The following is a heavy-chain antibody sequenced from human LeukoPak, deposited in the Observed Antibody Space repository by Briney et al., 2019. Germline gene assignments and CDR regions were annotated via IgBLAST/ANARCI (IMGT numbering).Heavy chain of an antibody. CDR3: ARDLDGNHYHRPLGY. CDR2: ISGSGGST. CDR1: GFTFSSYA. V-gene: IGHV3-23*01. J-gene: IGHJ4*02. D-gene: IGHD3/OR15-3a*01. Sequence: GGSLRLSCAASGFTFSSYAMSWVRQAPGKGLEWVSAISGSGGSTYFADSVKGRFTISRDSSKNTLYLQMNSLRAEDTAVYYCARDLDGNHYHRPLGYWGQGTLVTVSS.